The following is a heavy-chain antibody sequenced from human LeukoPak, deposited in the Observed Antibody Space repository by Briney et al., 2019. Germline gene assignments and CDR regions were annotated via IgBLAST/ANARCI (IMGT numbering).Heavy chain of an antibody. CDR1: GFTFSDYY. J-gene: IGHJ4*02. CDR3: ARDRAYYYDSSGYYYFDH. Sequence: PGGSLRLSCAASGFTFSDYYMSWIRQAPGKGLEWVSYISFSGSPTQYADSVKGRFTISRDNAKNSLYLQMNSLRDEDTAVYYCARDRAYYYDSSGYYYFDHWGQGTRVTVSS. D-gene: IGHD3-22*01. V-gene: IGHV3-11*01. CDR2: ISFSGSPT.